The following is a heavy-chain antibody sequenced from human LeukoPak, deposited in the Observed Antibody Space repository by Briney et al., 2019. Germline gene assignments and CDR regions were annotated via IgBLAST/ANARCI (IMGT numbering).Heavy chain of an antibody. D-gene: IGHD6-19*01. CDR3: ARDLYAVAGPLDY. CDR2: IWYDGSNK. J-gene: IGHJ4*02. CDR1: GFTFSSYG. Sequence: PGRSLRLSCAASGFTFSSYGTHWVRQAPGKGLEWVAVIWYDGSNKYYADSVKGRFTISRDNSKNTLYLQMNSLRAEDTAVYYCARDLYAVAGPLDYWGQGTLVTVSS. V-gene: IGHV3-33*01.